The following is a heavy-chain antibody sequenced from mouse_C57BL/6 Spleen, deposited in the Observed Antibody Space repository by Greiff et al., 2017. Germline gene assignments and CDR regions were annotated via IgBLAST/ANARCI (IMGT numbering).Heavy chain of an antibody. CDR2: INPSSGYT. J-gene: IGHJ2*01. D-gene: IGHD1-1*01. V-gene: IGHV1-4*01. CDR3: ARVDYYGSSPYYFDY. CDR1: GYTFTSYT. Sequence: LEESGAELARPGASVKMSCKASGYTFTSYTMHWVKQRPGQGLEWIGYINPSSGYTKYNQKFKDKATLTADKSSSTAYMQLSSLTSEDSAVYYCARVDYYGSSPYYFDYWGQGTTLTVSS.